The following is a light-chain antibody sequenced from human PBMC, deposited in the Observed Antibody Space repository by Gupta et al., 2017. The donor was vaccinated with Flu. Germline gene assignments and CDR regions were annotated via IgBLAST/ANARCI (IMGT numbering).Light chain of an antibody. Sequence: ATLSVSPGERATLSCRASQSVSSNLAWYQQKPGQAPRLLIHGASTRATGIPARFSGSGSGTEFTLTISSRQSEDFAVYYCQQYNNWPPVTFGHGTKVDMK. J-gene: IGKJ3*01. CDR2: GAS. V-gene: IGKV3-15*01. CDR3: QQYNNWPPVT. CDR1: QSVSSN.